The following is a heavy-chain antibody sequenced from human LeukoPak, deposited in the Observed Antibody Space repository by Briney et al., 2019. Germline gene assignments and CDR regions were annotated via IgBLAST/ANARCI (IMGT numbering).Heavy chain of an antibody. J-gene: IGHJ4*02. V-gene: IGHV1-8*02. CDR2: MNPNSGNT. Sequence: GASVKVSCKASGFTFTSYDINWVRQAPGQGLEWLGWMNPNSGNTGYTQKFQGRVTMTRDTSISTAYMELSSLRSEDTAVYYCAKESGTVSGPDYFDYWGQGTPVTVSS. CDR1: GFTFTSYD. D-gene: IGHD6-19*01. CDR3: AKESGTVSGPDYFDY.